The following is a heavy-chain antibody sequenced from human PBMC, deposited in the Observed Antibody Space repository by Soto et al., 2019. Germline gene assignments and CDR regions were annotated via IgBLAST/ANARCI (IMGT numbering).Heavy chain of an antibody. Sequence: EVQLLESGGGLVQPGGALRLSCAASGFTFGSHAMSWVRQAPGKGLEWISSISAGSEGAYYADSVKGRFTISRDNSNNTLYLQMNSLRAEDTAVYYCARDLWWYLHWGQGTLVTVSS. CDR2: ISAGSEGA. CDR1: GFTFGSHA. D-gene: IGHD2-15*01. V-gene: IGHV3-23*01. CDR3: ARDLWWYLH. J-gene: IGHJ4*02.